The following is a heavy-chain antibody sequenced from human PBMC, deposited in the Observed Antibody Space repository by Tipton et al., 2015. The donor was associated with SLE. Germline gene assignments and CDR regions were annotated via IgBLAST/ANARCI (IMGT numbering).Heavy chain of an antibody. J-gene: IGHJ6*02. D-gene: IGHD2-15*01. CDR1: GYTFTSYD. V-gene: IGHV1-8*01. CDR3: ARSVVVAVVAAAYGMDV. Sequence: QVQLVQSGAEVKKPGASVTVSCKASGYTFTSYDIYWVRQATGQGLEWMGWMNPNSGNRAYAQKFQGRVTMTRNTSISTAYMELSSLRSEDTAVYYCARSVVVAVVAAAYGMDVWGQGTTVTVSS. CDR2: MNPNSGNR.